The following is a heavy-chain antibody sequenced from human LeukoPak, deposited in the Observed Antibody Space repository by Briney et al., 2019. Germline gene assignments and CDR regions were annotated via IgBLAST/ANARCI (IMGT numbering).Heavy chain of an antibody. CDR1: GGSISRYY. V-gene: IGHV4-4*07. D-gene: IGHD3-3*01. CDR2: INVSGST. Sequence: MPSESLSLTCTASGGSISRYYRSWVRQPAGKGLEWIERINVSGSTNYHPSLKRRFTMSVDTTKSQYSQKLGSVTAADAAVYYCARAGPFGVGPYYFYYYMDVWGKGTTVTVSS. J-gene: IGHJ6*03. CDR3: ARAGPFGVGPYYFYYYMDV.